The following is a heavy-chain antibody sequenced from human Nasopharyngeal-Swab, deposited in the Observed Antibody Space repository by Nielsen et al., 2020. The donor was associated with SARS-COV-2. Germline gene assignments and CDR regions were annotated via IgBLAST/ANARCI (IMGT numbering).Heavy chain of an antibody. CDR1: GFTFSDSA. CDR3: TRCGGGCYSGRDY. J-gene: IGHJ4*02. Sequence: GESLKISCAASGFTFSDSAIHWVRQASGKGLEWVGRVRSKGNNYATAYSASVKGRFIIVRDDTTNTAYLQMNSLKTEDTAMYYCTRCGGGCYSGRDYWGQGTLVTVSS. CDR2: VRSKGNNYAT. D-gene: IGHD2-15*01. V-gene: IGHV3-73*01.